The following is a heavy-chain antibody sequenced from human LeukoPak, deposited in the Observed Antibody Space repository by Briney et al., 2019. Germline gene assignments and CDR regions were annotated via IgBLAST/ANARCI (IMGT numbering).Heavy chain of an antibody. CDR2: INPGDSDT. CDR3: ARHPITRYYDSSGYSAAGPDY. D-gene: IGHD3-22*01. Sequence: GESLKISCKGSGYRFTTYWIGWVRQMPGKGLEWMGIINPGDSDTRYSPSFQGQVTISADKSISTAYLLWSSLKASDTAMYCCARHPITRYYDSSGYSAAGPDYWGQGTLVTVSS. V-gene: IGHV5-51*01. J-gene: IGHJ4*02. CDR1: GYRFTTYW.